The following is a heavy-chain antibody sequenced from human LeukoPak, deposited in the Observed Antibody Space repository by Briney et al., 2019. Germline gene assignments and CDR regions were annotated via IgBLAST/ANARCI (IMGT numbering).Heavy chain of an antibody. CDR1: GFTFSSYA. Sequence: PGGSLRLSCAASGFTFSSYAMHWVRQAPGKGLEYVSAISSNGGSTYYANSVKGRFTISRDNSKNTLYLQMGSLRAEDMGVYYCARDTGLSGFDPWGQGTLVTVSS. CDR3: ARDTGLSGFDP. D-gene: IGHD3-16*02. V-gene: IGHV3-64*01. CDR2: ISSNGGST. J-gene: IGHJ5*02.